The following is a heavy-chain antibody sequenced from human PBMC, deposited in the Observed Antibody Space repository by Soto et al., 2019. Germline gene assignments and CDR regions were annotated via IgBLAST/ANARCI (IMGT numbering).Heavy chain of an antibody. J-gene: IGHJ4*02. D-gene: IGHD5-18*01. Sequence: QVQLVQSGAEVKKPEASVKISCKASGYSFTSYDINWVRQATGQGLEWMGWMNPNSGNTGHAQKFQGRVTMTRNTSLSKAYMGLSSLRYAEPAVYYCAREKSYGYADYWGQGTLVSVSS. V-gene: IGHV1-8*01. CDR2: MNPNSGNT. CDR3: AREKSYGYADY. CDR1: GYSFTSYD.